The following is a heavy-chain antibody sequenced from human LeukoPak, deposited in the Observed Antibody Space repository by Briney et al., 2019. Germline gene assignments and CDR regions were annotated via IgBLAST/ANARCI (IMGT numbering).Heavy chain of an antibody. J-gene: IGHJ3*02. D-gene: IGHD5-18*01. Sequence: GGSLRLSCAASRFTFSNYSINWVRQAPGKGLEWVSVIYSGGSTYYADSVKGRFTISRDNSKNTLYLQMNSLRAEDTAVYYCARVKHVDTAISEAFDIWGQGTMVTVSS. CDR3: ARVKHVDTAISEAFDI. V-gene: IGHV3-66*01. CDR1: RFTFSNYS. CDR2: IYSGGST.